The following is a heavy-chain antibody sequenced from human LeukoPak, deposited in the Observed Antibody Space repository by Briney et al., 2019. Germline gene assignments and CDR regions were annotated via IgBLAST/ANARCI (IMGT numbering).Heavy chain of an antibody. D-gene: IGHD2-21*02. V-gene: IGHV3-30*18. J-gene: IGHJ4*02. Sequence: GGSLRLSCAASGFTSSSYGMHWVRQAPGKGLEWVAVISYDGSNKYYADSVKGRFTISRDNSKNTLYLQMNSLRAEDTAVYYCAKALAYCGGDCYSFGGFFDYWGQGTLVTVSS. CDR1: GFTSSSYG. CDR3: AKALAYCGGDCYSFGGFFDY. CDR2: ISYDGSNK.